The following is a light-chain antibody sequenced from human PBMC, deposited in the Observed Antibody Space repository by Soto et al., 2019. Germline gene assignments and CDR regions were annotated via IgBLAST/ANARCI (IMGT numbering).Light chain of an antibody. CDR1: QSFNSN. Sequence: EIVLTQSPGTLSLSPGERATLSCRASQSFNSNLTWYQQKPGQAPRLLIYGASTRATGIPARFSGSGSGTEFTLTISSLQSEDFAVYDCQQYNNWPPLFTFGPGTKVDI. CDR2: GAS. V-gene: IGKV3-15*01. CDR3: QQYNNWPPLFT. J-gene: IGKJ3*01.